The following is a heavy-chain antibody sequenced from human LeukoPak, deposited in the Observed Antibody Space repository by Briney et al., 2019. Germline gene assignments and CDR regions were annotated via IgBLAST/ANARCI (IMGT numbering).Heavy chain of an antibody. CDR2: IYYNGST. J-gene: IGHJ5*02. Sequence: TLSLTCAVSGGSISSGGYSWSWIRQPPEKGLEWIGYIYYNGSTDYNPALKSRLTISVDASKNQFSLKLSSVTAADTAVYYCARGLGLDYDYVWGSYRLHWFDPWGQGTLVTVSS. D-gene: IGHD3-16*02. V-gene: IGHV4-30-4*07. CDR3: ARGLGLDYDYVWGSYRLHWFDP. CDR1: GGSISSGGYS.